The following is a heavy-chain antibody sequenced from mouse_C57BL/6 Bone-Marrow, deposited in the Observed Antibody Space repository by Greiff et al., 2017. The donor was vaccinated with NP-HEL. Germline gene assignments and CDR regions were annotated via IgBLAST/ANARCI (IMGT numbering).Heavy chain of an antibody. J-gene: IGHJ3*01. V-gene: IGHV1-19*01. CDR3: ARRLTGTGFAY. CDR2: INPYNGGT. Sequence: VQLQQSGPVLVKPGASVKMSCKASGYTFTDYYMNWVKQSHGKSLEWIGVINPYNGGTSYNQKFKGKATLTVDKSSSTAYMELNSLTSEDSAVYYCARRLTGTGFAYWGQGTLVTVSA. D-gene: IGHD4-1*01. CDR1: GYTFTDYY.